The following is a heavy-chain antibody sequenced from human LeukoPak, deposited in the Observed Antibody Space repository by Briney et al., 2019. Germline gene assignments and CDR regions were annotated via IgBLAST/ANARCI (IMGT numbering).Heavy chain of an antibody. J-gene: IGHJ6*03. CDR3: ARSAGYQLLEGYYYYMDV. CDR2: IYHSGST. V-gene: IGHV4-61*08. Sequence: SETLSLTCTVSGGSISSGGYYWRWIRQPPGKGLEWIGYIYHSGSTNYNPSLKSRVTIPVDTSKNQFSLKLSSVTAADTAVYYCARSAGYQLLEGYYYYMDVWGKGTTVTVSS. D-gene: IGHD2-2*01. CDR1: GGSISSGGYY.